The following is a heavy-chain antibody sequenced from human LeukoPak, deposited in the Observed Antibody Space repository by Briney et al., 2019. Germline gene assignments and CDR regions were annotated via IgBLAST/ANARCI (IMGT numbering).Heavy chain of an antibody. Sequence: SETLSLTCTVSGGSISSSSYYWGWIRQPPGKGLEWIGSIYYSGSTYYNPSLKSRVTISVDTSKNQFSLKLSSVTAADTAVYYCARQGVVVPAAGDFWSGYYSNYFDYWGQGTLVTVSS. J-gene: IGHJ4*02. D-gene: IGHD3-3*01. CDR2: IYYSGST. CDR3: ARQGVVVPAAGDFWSGYYSNYFDY. V-gene: IGHV4-39*01. CDR1: GGSISSSSYY.